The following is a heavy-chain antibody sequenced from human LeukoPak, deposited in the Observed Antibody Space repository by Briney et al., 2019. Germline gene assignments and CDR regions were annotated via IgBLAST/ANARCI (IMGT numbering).Heavy chain of an antibody. CDR3: AKCRSGATMEPYLQH. CDR2: ITNSGAT. V-gene: IGHV3-23*01. J-gene: IGHJ1*01. Sequence: QTGGSLRLSCAASGFTLNTYFMSWVRQAPGEGLEWVSVITNSGATYYIDSVKGRFTISRDNSKNTLYLQMNSLRVEDTAVYYCAKCRSGATMEPYLQHWGQGTLVTVSS. CDR1: GFTLNTYF. D-gene: IGHD5-12*01.